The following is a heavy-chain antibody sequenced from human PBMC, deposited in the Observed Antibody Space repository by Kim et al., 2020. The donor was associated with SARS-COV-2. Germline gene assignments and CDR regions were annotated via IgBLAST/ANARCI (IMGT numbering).Heavy chain of an antibody. V-gene: IGHV1-2*01. CDR1: GYTFTGYY. J-gene: IGHJ6*04. D-gene: IGHD3-10*01. Sequence: ASVKVSCKASGYTFTGYYMHWVRQAPGQGLEWMGRINPNSGDTNYAQKFQGRVTITRDTSISTAYMELSRLRSEDTVVYYCARERRDYYGSGRGGMDVGGEGTTVTLPS. CDR3: ARERRDYYGSGRGGMDV. CDR2: INPNSGDT.